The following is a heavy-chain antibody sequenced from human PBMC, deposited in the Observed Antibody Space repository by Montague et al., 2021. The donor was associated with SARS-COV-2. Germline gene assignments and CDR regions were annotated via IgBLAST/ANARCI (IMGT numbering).Heavy chain of an antibody. D-gene: IGHD1-26*01. CDR1: GFTFSNAW. CDR3: TGVKSGTYYYH. CDR2: IKSKTDGGTI. V-gene: IGHV3-15*01. Sequence: SRRLSWSGSGFTFSNAWMNWVRQAPGKGLEWVGRIKSKTDGGTIDYAAPVKGRFTVSRDDSKNTVYLQMNSLKTEDTAVYYCTGVKSGTYYYHWGQGTLVTVSS. J-gene: IGHJ4*02.